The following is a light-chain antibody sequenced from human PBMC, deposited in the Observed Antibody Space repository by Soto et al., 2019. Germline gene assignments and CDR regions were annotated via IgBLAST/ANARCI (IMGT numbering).Light chain of an antibody. CDR3: QQHNPYSPYT. V-gene: IGKV1-5*03. J-gene: IGKJ2*01. Sequence: DIPMTQSPSTLSASVGDRVTITCRASQSITNCLAWYQQKPGKAPKLLIFDASSLRSGVPSRFSGSGSGTEFTLTISSLQPEDFATYYCQQHNPYSPYTFGQGTKLEI. CDR2: DAS. CDR1: QSITNC.